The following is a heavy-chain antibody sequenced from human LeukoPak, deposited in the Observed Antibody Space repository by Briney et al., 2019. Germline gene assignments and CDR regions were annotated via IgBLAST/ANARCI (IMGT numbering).Heavy chain of an antibody. CDR3: ARRRYYDSTGYLE. CDR1: GGFISSSSYY. CDR2: IYYSGST. Sequence: SETLSLTCTISGGFISSSSYYGGWIRQPPGKGLEWIGDIYYSGSTYYNPALKRRVSMSIDTSKNQFSLELRSVAAADTALYYCARRRYYDSTGYLEWGQGTLVTVTS. J-gene: IGHJ1*01. D-gene: IGHD3-22*01. V-gene: IGHV4-39*01.